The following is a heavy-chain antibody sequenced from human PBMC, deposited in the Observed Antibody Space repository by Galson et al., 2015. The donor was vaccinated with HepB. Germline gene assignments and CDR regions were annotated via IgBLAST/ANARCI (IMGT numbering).Heavy chain of an antibody. CDR3: AKNRFQSTYYDFWSIHRESNWFDH. J-gene: IGHJ5*02. CDR2: IWYDGSQQ. Sequence: SLRLSCAGSGFPFSRYGIHWVRQAPGKGPEWVAVIWYDGSQQYYADSVKGRFTISRDNSNNTLYLQMNSLRAEDTAVYHCAKNRFQSTYYDFWSIHRESNWFDHWGQGTLVTVSS. D-gene: IGHD3-3*01. V-gene: IGHV3-33*06. CDR1: GFPFSRYG.